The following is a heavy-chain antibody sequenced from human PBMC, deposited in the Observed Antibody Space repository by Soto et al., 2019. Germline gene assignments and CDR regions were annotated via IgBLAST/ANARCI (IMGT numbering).Heavy chain of an antibody. CDR3: AKNLRFGELLSAFDY. CDR1: GFTFSSYA. D-gene: IGHD3-10*01. CDR2: ISGSGGST. J-gene: IGHJ4*02. V-gene: IGHV3-23*01. Sequence: GGSLRLSCAASGFTFSSYAMSWVRQAPGKGLEWVSAISGSGGSTYYADSVKGRFTISRDNSKNTLYLQMNSLRAEDTAVYYCAKNLRFGELLSAFDYWGQGTLVTVSS.